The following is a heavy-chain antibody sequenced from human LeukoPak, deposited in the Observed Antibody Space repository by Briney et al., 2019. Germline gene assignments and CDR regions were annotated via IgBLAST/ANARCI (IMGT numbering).Heavy chain of an antibody. CDR2: VFHSGTT. CDR3: ARRMATVTDAFDI. D-gene: IGHD5-24*01. J-gene: IGHJ3*02. CDR1: GDSLTSHF. V-gene: IGHV4-59*08. Sequence: ASETLSLTCNVSGDSLTSHFWSWLRQTPGKGLEWIGYVFHSGTTNYSPSLKSRVTISLDTSKKQFYLRLASVTAADTAVYYCARRMATVTDAFDIWGRGTMVSVSS.